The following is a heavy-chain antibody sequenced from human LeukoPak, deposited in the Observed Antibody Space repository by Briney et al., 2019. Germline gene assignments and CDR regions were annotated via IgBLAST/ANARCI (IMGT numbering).Heavy chain of an antibody. CDR1: GITVSSNY. CDR2: IYSGGST. Sequence: WGSLRLSCAASGITVSSNYMSWVRQAPGKGLEWVSVIYSGGSTYYADSVKGRFTISRDTSKNTLYLQMNSLRAEDTAVYYCERGGVNYYFDYWGQGTLVTVSS. CDR3: ERGGVNYYFDY. V-gene: IGHV3-66*01. J-gene: IGHJ4*02. D-gene: IGHD1-20*01.